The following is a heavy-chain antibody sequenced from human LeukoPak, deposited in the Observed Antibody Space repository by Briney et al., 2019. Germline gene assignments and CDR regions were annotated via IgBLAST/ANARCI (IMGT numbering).Heavy chain of an antibody. Sequence: SETLPLTCTVSGGSISSYYWSWIRQPPGKGLEWIGYIYYSGSTNYNPSLKSRVTISVDTSKNQFSLKLSSVTAADTAVYYCARQATVTTLPAPFDYWGQGTLVTVSS. J-gene: IGHJ4*02. CDR1: GGSISSYY. CDR2: IYYSGST. V-gene: IGHV4-59*08. CDR3: ARQATVTTLPAPFDY. D-gene: IGHD4-17*01.